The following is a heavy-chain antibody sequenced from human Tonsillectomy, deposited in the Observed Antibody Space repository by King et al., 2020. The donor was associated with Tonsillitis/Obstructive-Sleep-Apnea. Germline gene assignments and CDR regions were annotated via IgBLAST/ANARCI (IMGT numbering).Heavy chain of an antibody. V-gene: IGHV4-34*01. J-gene: IGHJ6*03. CDR1: GGSFSGYY. CDR2: INHSGST. D-gene: IGHD3-3*01. Sequence: VQLQQWGAGLLKPSETLSLTCAVYGGSFSGYYWSWIRQPPGKGLEWIGEINHSGSTNYNPSLKSRVTISVDTSKNQFSLKLSSVTAADTAVYYCARSTAIYDFWSGYYTYYYMDVWGKGTTVTVSS. CDR3: ARSTAIYDFWSGYYTYYYMDV.